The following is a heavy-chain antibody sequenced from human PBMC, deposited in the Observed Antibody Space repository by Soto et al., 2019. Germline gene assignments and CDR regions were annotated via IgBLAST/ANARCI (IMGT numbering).Heavy chain of an antibody. J-gene: IGHJ6*02. D-gene: IGHD3-22*01. CDR2: IIPVFCLV. V-gene: IGHV1-69*01. Sequence: QVHLLLQSGAEVKKPGSSVKVSCKASGGTPSNSAISWVRQAPGQGLEWMGGIIPVFCLVKYAQNFQGRVTITADESTNTAYMGLSRRNPEDTAVYYCAGGRIVVVGSRAYYGMDVWGQGTTVTVSS. CDR1: GGTPSNSA. CDR3: AGGRIVVVGSRAYYGMDV.